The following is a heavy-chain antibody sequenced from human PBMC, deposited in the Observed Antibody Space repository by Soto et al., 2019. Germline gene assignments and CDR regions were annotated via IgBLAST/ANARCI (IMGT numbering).Heavy chain of an antibody. D-gene: IGHD5-12*01. V-gene: IGHV5-10-1*01. Sequence: GESLKISCKGSGYSFTIYWISWVRQMPGKGLEWMGRIDPSDSYTNYSPSFQGHATISADKSISTAYLQWSSLKASDTAMYYCARHSYIVATTPLHYWGQGTLVTVSS. CDR3: ARHSYIVATTPLHY. CDR2: IDPSDSYT. J-gene: IGHJ4*02. CDR1: GYSFTIYW.